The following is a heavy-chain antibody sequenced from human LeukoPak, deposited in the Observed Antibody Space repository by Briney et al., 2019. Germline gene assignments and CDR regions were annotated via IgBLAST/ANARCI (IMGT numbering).Heavy chain of an antibody. Sequence: ASVKVSCKASGYTFTSYAMHWVRQAPGQRLEWMGWINAGNGNTKYSQKFQGRVTITRDTSASTAYMELSSLRSEDTAVYYCARDLITMVRGVIYYCYNGMGAGGQGTTVTVS. V-gene: IGHV1-3*01. CDR1: GYTFTSYA. D-gene: IGHD3-10*01. J-gene: IGHJ6*02. CDR3: ARDLITMVRGVIYYCYNGMGA. CDR2: INAGNGNT.